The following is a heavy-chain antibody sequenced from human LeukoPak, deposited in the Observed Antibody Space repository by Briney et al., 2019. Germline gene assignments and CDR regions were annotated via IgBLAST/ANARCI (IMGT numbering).Heavy chain of an antibody. Sequence: SETLSLTCAVSGGSISSSNWWSWVRQPPGKGLEWIGEIYHSGSTNYNPSLKSRVTISVDTSKNQFSLKLSSVTAADTAVYYCAREGLNMVRGIIPKEAWGWFDPWGQGTLVTVSS. V-gene: IGHV4-4*02. D-gene: IGHD3-10*01. J-gene: IGHJ5*02. CDR1: GGSISSSNW. CDR3: AREGLNMVRGIIPKEAWGWFDP. CDR2: IYHSGST.